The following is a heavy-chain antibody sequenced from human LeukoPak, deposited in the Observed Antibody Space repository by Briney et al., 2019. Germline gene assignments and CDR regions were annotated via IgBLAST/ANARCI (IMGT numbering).Heavy chain of an antibody. CDR2: ISGSGGST. CDR3: AKDSQPASSWLVRRGSWVDYFDY. CDR1: GFTFSSYA. D-gene: IGHD6-19*01. Sequence: PGGSLRLSCAASGFTFSSYAMSWVRQAPGKGLEWVSAISGSGGSTYYADSVKGRFTISRDNSKNTLYLQMNSLRAEDTAVYYCAKDSQPASSWLVRRGSWVDYFDYWGQGTLVTVSS. V-gene: IGHV3-23*01. J-gene: IGHJ4*02.